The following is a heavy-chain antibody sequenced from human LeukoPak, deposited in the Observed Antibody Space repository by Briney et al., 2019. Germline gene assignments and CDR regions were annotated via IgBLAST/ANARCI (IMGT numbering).Heavy chain of an antibody. V-gene: IGHV3-73*01. CDR1: GFTFSGSA. CDR2: IRSKANSYAT. CDR3: TMAYGDYYYYYYMDV. J-gene: IGHJ6*03. Sequence: GGSLRLSCAASGFTFSGSAMHWVRQASGKGLEWVGRIRSKANSYATAYAASVKGRFTISRDDSKNTAYLQMNSLKTEDTAVYYCTMAYGDYYYYYYMDVWGKGTTVTVSS. D-gene: IGHD4-17*01.